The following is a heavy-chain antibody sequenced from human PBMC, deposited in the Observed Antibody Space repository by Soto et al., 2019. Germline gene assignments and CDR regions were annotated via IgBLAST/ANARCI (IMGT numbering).Heavy chain of an antibody. CDR3: ARERAYYFDY. V-gene: IGHV3-30-3*01. Sequence: QGQLVESGGGVVQPGRSLRLSCAASGFTFSRFPMHWVRQAPGKGLEWVAVISFDGSNKYYADSVKGRFTISRDNSKDTMYVQMNSLRAEDTAVYYCARERAYYFDYWGQGTLVTVSS. CDR2: ISFDGSNK. CDR1: GFTFSRFP. J-gene: IGHJ4*02.